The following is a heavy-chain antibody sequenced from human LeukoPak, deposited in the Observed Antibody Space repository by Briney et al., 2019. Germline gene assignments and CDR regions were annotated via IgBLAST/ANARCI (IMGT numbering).Heavy chain of an antibody. CDR3: ARRDYGGSDAFDI. CDR2: IYHSGST. D-gene: IGHD4-23*01. J-gene: IGHJ3*02. CDR1: GYSISSGYY. Sequence: KPSETLSLTCTVSGYSISSGYYWGWIRQPPGKGLEWIGSIYHSGSTYYNPSLKSRVTISVDTSKNQFSLKLSSVTAADTAVYYCARRDYGGSDAFDIWGQGTMVTVSS. V-gene: IGHV4-38-2*02.